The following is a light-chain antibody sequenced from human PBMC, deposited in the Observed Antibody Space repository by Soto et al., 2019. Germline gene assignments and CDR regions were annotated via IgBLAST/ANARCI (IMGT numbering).Light chain of an antibody. CDR2: DVS. Sequence: QSVLTQPASVSGSPGQSITISCTGTSSDVDDYNYVSWYQQHPGKAPKLMIYDVSHRPSGVSNRFSGSKSGNTASLTISGLQAEDEADYYCSSYTSSSPVVFGGGTKVTVL. V-gene: IGLV2-14*01. CDR3: SSYTSSSPVV. CDR1: SSDVDDYNY. J-gene: IGLJ2*01.